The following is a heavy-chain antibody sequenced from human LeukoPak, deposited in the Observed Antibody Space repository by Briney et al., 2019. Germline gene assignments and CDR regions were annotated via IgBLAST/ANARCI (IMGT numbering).Heavy chain of an antibody. CDR2: ISQSGWSA. CDR3: ARSTSTDLYVLDH. V-gene: IGHV4-4*02. Sequence: PSGTLSLTCVVSGGSISGGTWWNWVRQSPEKGLEWIGEISQSGWSANYNPTLESRVLISIDVSKNEFSLTLRSVTAADTAVYYCARSTSTDLYVLDHWGQGTLVTVSS. CDR1: GGSISGGTW. J-gene: IGHJ4*02. D-gene: IGHD2-8*01.